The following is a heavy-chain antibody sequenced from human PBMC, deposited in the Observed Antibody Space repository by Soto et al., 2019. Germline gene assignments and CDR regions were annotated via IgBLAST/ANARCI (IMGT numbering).Heavy chain of an antibody. V-gene: IGHV3-66*01. Sequence: EVQLVESGGGLVQPGGSLRLSCAASGFTVRSDHMTWVRQTPGKGPEWVSVIQSGGNTYYADSVKGRFIISRDDSQNTLYLHMKNLRAEDTAVYYCAREKNTAGVTVLDSWGQGTLVTVSS. D-gene: IGHD3-16*02. CDR1: GFTVRSDH. CDR3: AREKNTAGVTVLDS. J-gene: IGHJ4*02. CDR2: IQSGGNT.